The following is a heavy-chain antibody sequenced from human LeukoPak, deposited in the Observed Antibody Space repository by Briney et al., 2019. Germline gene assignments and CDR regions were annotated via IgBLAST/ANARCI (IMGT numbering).Heavy chain of an antibody. CDR3: ARGYRYQKGGDSSGWYGY. D-gene: IGHD6-19*01. V-gene: IGHV1-18*01. CDR1: GYTFTSYG. Sequence: GASVKVSCKASGYTFTSYGISWVRQAPGQGLEWMGWISAYNGNTNYAQKLQGRVTMTTDTSTSTAYMELRSLRSDDTAVYYCARGYRYQKGGDSSGWYGYWGQGTLVTVSS. J-gene: IGHJ4*02. CDR2: ISAYNGNT.